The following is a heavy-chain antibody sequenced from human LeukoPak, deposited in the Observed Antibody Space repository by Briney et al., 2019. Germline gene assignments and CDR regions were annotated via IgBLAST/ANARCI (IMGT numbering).Heavy chain of an antibody. CDR1: GVTVSGNY. Sequence: GGSLRLSCAASGVTVSGNYWHWVRQTPAKGLEWISILYADGKTLYADFVKGRFTFSRDSSKSTLHLQMNSLRAADTAIYFCTYGDYPLTYWGQGTLVSVSS. CDR3: TYGDYPLTY. V-gene: IGHV3-66*01. D-gene: IGHD4-17*01. J-gene: IGHJ4*02. CDR2: LYADGKT.